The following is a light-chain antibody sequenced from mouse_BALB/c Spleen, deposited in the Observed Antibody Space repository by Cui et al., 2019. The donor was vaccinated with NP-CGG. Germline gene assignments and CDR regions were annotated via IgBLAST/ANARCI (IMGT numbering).Light chain of an antibody. V-gene: IGLV1*01. Sequence: QAVLTQESTLTTSPGETVTLTCRSSTGAVTTGNYANWVQEKPDHLFTGLIGGTNNRVPGVPGRFSGSLIGDKAALTITGAQTEDEAIYFCALWYSNHWVFGGGTKLTVL. CDR3: ALWYSNHWV. J-gene: IGLJ1*01. CDR2: GTN. CDR1: TGAVTTGNY.